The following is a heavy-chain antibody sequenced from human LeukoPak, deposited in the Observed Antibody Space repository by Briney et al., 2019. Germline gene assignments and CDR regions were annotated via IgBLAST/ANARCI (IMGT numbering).Heavy chain of an antibody. V-gene: IGHV3-74*01. Sequence: GGSLRLSCAASGLTFSNYAMSWVRQAPGKGLVWVSRIDNDGRGTSYADSVKGRFTISRDNAKNRLYLQMNSLRAEDTAVYYCASLNYGPDYWGQGTLVTVSS. J-gene: IGHJ4*02. CDR1: GLTFSNYA. CDR2: IDNDGRGT. CDR3: ASLNYGPDY. D-gene: IGHD3-16*01.